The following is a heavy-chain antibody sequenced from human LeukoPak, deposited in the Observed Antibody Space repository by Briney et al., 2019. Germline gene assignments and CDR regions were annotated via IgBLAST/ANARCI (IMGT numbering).Heavy chain of an antibody. CDR2: IFYGGSP. V-gene: IGHV4-30-4*08. J-gene: IGHJ4*02. CDR3: ATVAQGVVLY. CDR1: GDSFSSSDYF. D-gene: IGHD2-15*01. Sequence: SETLSLTCTVSGDSFSSSDYFWAWIRQPPGMGLEWMGLIFYGGSPNYNPSLKGRLLMSIDTSKNQFSLKLTSVTAADTALYYCATVAQGVVLYWGQGTLITVSS.